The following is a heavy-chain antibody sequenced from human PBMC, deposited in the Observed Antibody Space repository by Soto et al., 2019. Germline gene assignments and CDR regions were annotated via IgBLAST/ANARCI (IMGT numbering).Heavy chain of an antibody. V-gene: IGHV3-23*01. D-gene: IGHD3-16*02. CDR3: AKTSTYDYFWGDYRYFFDS. CDR1: GFPFNTHG. Sequence: SLRLSCAASGFPFNTHGMAWVRQAPGKGLEWVSGISGGGDRTRYADAVKGRFTISRDNSRNTVDLQMAGLRAEDTAIYYCAKTSTYDYFWGDYRYFFDSWGQGTVVTVSS. J-gene: IGHJ4*02. CDR2: ISGGGDRT.